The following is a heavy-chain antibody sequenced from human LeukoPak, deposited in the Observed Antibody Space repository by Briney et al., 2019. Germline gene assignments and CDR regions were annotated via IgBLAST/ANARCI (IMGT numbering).Heavy chain of an antibody. J-gene: IGHJ1*01. CDR3: ARDQAYCSGGSCYSFQH. D-gene: IGHD2-15*01. Sequence: ASVKVSCKASGYTFTSYGISWVRQAPGQGLEWMGWISAYNGNTNYAQKLQGRVTMTTDTSTSTAYMELRSLRSEDTAVYYCARDQAYCSGGSCYSFQHWGQGTLVTVSS. CDR2: ISAYNGNT. CDR1: GYTFTSYG. V-gene: IGHV1-18*01.